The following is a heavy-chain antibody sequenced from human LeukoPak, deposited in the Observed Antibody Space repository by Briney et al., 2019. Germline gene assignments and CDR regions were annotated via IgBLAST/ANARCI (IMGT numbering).Heavy chain of an antibody. D-gene: IGHD2-15*01. Sequence: PGGSLRLSCAASGFTFSSSAMSWVRQAPGKGLEWVSAISNNGGYTYYTDSVKGRFTISRDNSKNTLSLQMSSLRAEDTATYYCTKNVPGRAIDYWGQGTLVTVSS. V-gene: IGHV3-23*01. CDR3: TKNVPGRAIDY. J-gene: IGHJ4*02. CDR1: GFTFSSSA. CDR2: ISNNGGYT.